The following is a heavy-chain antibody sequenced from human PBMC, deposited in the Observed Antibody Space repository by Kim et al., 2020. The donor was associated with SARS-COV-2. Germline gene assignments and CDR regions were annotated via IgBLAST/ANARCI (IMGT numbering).Heavy chain of an antibody. Sequence: GGSLRLSCTGSGFIFGDYAMSWVRQAPGKGLEWVGLIRTKAYGGTTQYAASVEGTFIISRDDSKNIAYLQMNSLKTEEPAVYYCTRGQQQRGAGDFVDSWAQGALLTVTS. CDR3: TRGQQQRGAGDFVDS. D-gene: IGHD1-1*01. CDR1: GFIFGDYA. V-gene: IGHV3-49*04. CDR2: IRTKAYGGTT. J-gene: IGHJ4*02.